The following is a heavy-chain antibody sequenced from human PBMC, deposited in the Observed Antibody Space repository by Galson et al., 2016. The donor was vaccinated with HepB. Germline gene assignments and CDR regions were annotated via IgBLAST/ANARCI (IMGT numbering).Heavy chain of an antibody. Sequence: ETLSLPCVVSGGSIVTHNWWSWVRQTPGKGLEWIGEIDHSGSTNYNPSLKSRVTISVDNSKNQVSLKLTSMTAADTAVYYCARESKWEFRNYYLHYGMDVWGQGTAVTVSS. D-gene: IGHD1-26*01. CDR1: GGSIVTHNW. CDR2: IDHSGST. V-gene: IGHV4-4*02. CDR3: ARESKWEFRNYYLHYGMDV. J-gene: IGHJ6*02.